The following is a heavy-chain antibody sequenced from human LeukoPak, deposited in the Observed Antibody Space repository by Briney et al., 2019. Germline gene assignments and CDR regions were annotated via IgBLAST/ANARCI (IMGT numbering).Heavy chain of an antibody. Sequence: QPGGSLRLSCAASGFTFSNYAMSWVRQAPGKGLEWVSAITGGGSGIYYADSMKSRFTISRDNSKNMLYLQINSLRAEDTAVYYCAKWGDYDVLTGYYVSDYWGQGTLVTVSS. CDR2: ITGGGSGI. V-gene: IGHV3-23*01. D-gene: IGHD3-9*01. J-gene: IGHJ4*02. CDR3: AKWGDYDVLTGYYVSDY. CDR1: GFTFSNYA.